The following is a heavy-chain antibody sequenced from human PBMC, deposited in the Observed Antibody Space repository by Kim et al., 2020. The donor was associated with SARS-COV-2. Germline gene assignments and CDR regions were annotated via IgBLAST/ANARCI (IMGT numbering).Heavy chain of an antibody. CDR1: GFTFSGSA. CDR2: IRSKASNYAT. D-gene: IGHD7-27*01. V-gene: IGHV3-73*01. J-gene: IGHJ4*02. Sequence: GGSLRLSCAASGFTFSGSAMHWVRQASGKGLEWVGPIRSKASNYATAYAASVKVRFTISSADTKNTAYLQMKSLKSEDTAEYYCTRTSTIPGDYSGQGAL. CDR3: TRTSTIPGDY.